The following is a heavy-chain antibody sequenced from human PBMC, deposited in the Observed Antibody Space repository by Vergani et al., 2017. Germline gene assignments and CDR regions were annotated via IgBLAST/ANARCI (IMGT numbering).Heavy chain of an antibody. J-gene: IGHJ6*03. CDR3: ASSGNEYSSSYYYMDV. CDR1: GFTFSSYG. Sequence: QVQLVESGGGVVQPGRSLRLSCAASGFTFSSYGMHWVRQAPGKGLEWVAVISYDGSNKYYADSVKGRFTISRDNSKNTLYLHMNSLRAEDTAVYYCASSGNEYSSSYYYMDVWAKGP. V-gene: IGHV3-30*03. D-gene: IGHD6-6*01. CDR2: ISYDGSNK.